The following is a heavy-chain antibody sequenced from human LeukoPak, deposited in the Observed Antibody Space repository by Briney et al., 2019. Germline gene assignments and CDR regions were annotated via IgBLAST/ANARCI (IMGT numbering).Heavy chain of an antibody. D-gene: IGHD1-26*01. J-gene: IGHJ3*02. V-gene: IGHV3-7*01. CDR1: GFTFSSYW. CDR2: IKQDGSEK. Sequence: GGSLRLSCAASGFTFSSYWMSWVRQAPGKGLEWVANIKQDGSEKYYVDSVRGRFTISRDNAKNSLYLQMNSLRAEDTAVYYCARVGGDSPIRGAFDIWGQGTMVTVSS. CDR3: ARVGGDSPIRGAFDI.